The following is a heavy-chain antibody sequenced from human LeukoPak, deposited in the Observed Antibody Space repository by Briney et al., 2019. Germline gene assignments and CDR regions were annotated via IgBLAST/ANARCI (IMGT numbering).Heavy chain of an antibody. V-gene: IGHV4-39*01. Sequence: KPSETLSLTCAVSGGSISGGKDFWGWIRQAPGKGLEWIGSIYYTGSSYYNPSLKSRVTIYVDTSESEFSLMVHSVTAAGTAMYYCARRGITYSTSFFDSWGQGTLVTVAS. CDR2: IYYTGSS. J-gene: IGHJ4*02. D-gene: IGHD6-13*01. CDR3: ARRGITYSTSFFDS. CDR1: GGSISGGKDF.